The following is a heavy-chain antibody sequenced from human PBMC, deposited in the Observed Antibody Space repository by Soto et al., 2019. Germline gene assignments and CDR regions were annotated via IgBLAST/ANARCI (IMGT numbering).Heavy chain of an antibody. CDR3: ARAAAGLYYYYGMDV. V-gene: IGHV5-51*01. D-gene: IGHD6-13*01. CDR2: IYPGDSDT. CDR1: GYSFTSYW. Sequence: GESLKISCNGSGYSFTSYWIGWVRQMPGKGLEWMGIIYPGDSDTRYSPSFQGQVTISADKSISTAYLQWSSLKASDTAMYYCARAAAGLYYYYGMDVWGQGTTVTVSS. J-gene: IGHJ6*02.